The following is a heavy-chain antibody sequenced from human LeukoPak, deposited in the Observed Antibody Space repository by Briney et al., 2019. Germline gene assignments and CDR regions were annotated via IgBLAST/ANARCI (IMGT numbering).Heavy chain of an antibody. CDR2: FDPEDGET. D-gene: IGHD5-12*01. J-gene: IGHJ6*02. V-gene: IGHV1-24*01. Sequence: GASVKVSRKVSVYTLTELYMHWVRQAPGKGLEWMGGFDPEDGETIYAQKFQGRVTMTEDTSTDTAYMELSSLRSEDTAVYYSATDKWLWANSGYDFYYYYGMDVWGQGTTVTVSS. CDR3: ATDKWLWANSGYDFYYYYGMDV. CDR1: VYTLTELY.